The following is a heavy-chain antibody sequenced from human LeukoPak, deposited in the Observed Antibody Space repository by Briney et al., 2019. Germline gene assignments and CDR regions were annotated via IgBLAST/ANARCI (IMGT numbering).Heavy chain of an antibody. Sequence: VASVKVSCKASGGTFSSYAISWVRQAPGQGLEWMGGIIPIFGTANYAQKFQGRVTITADESTSTAYMELSSLRSEDTAVYYCAFSMAAFYYYYYMDVWGKGTTVTVSS. D-gene: IGHD6-6*01. V-gene: IGHV1-69*13. CDR3: AFSMAAFYYYYYMDV. CDR2: IIPIFGTA. J-gene: IGHJ6*03. CDR1: GGTFSSYA.